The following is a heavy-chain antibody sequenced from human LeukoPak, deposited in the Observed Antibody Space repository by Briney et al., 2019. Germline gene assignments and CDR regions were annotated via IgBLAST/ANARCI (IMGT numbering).Heavy chain of an antibody. CDR2: ISAYNGNT. CDR3: ARKRFREYAFDI. J-gene: IGHJ3*02. V-gene: IGHV1-18*01. Sequence: ASVKVSCKASGYTFTSYGISWVRQAPGQGLEWVGWISAYNGNTNYAQKLQGRVTMTTDTSTSTAYMELRSLRSDDTAVYYCARKRFREYAFDIWGQGTMVTVSS. D-gene: IGHD3-10*01. CDR1: GYTFTSYG.